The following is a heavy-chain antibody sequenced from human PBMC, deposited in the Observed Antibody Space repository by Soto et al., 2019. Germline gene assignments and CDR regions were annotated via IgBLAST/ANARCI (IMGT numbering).Heavy chain of an antibody. D-gene: IGHD6-6*01. V-gene: IGHV3-7*03. Sequence: EVQLVQSGGGLVQPGGSLRLSCVGSGFTFSNFWLNWVRQAPGKGLDWVANIQKDGTDKLYVDSVKGRFTVSRDKAKNSVFLQMNSLRADDTAVYYFVREWGSIAPDCWGQGTLVTVSS. CDR2: IQKDGTDK. CDR3: VREWGSIAPDC. CDR1: GFTFSNFW. J-gene: IGHJ4*02.